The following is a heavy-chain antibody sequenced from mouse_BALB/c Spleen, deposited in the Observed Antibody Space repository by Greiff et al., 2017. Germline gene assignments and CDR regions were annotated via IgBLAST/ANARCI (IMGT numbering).Heavy chain of an antibody. J-gene: IGHJ2*01. V-gene: IGHV5-9-3*01. D-gene: IGHD2-4*01. Sequence: EVKLVESGGDLVKPGGSLKLSCAASGFTFSSYAMSWVRQTPEKRLEWVATISSGGSYTYYPDSVKGRFTISRDNAKNTLYLQMSSLRSEDTAMYYCARGLITTDYFDYWGQGTTLTVSS. CDR2: ISSGGSYT. CDR1: GFTFSSYA. CDR3: ARGLITTDYFDY.